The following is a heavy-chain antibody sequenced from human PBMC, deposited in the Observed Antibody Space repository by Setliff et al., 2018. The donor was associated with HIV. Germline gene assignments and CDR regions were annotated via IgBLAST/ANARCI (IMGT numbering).Heavy chain of an antibody. Sequence: LRLSCAASGFTFSSYWMSWVRQAPGKGLEWVANIKEDGSARYYVDSVKGRFTVSRDNAKNSLFLQMNSLKTEDTAVYHCTTVHYCSPTRCYIFDYWGQGTPVTVSS. V-gene: IGHV3-7*03. J-gene: IGHJ4*02. D-gene: IGHD2-2*02. CDR3: TTVHYCSPTRCYIFDY. CDR2: IKEDGSAR. CDR1: GFTFSSYW.